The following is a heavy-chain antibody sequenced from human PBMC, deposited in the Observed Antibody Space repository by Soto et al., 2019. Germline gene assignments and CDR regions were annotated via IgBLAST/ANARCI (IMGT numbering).Heavy chain of an antibody. D-gene: IGHD2-15*01. V-gene: IGHV1-18*04. Sequence: ASVKVSCKASGYTFTSYGISWARQAPGQGLEWMGWISAYNGNTNYAQKLQGRVTMTTDTSTSTAYMELRSLRSDDTAVYYCARDLEGYCSGGSCYSSYYYYGMDVWGQGTTVTVSS. CDR2: ISAYNGNT. J-gene: IGHJ6*02. CDR1: GYTFTSYG. CDR3: ARDLEGYCSGGSCYSSYYYYGMDV.